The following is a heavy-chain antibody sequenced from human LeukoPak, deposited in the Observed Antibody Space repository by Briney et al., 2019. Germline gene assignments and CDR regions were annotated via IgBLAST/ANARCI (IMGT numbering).Heavy chain of an antibody. Sequence: SETLSLTCTVSGGSISSHYWSWIRQPPGKGLEWIGYIYYSGSTNYNPSLKSRVTISVDTSKNQFSLKLSSVTAADTAVYYCARASCSSTSCYTGDWFDPWGQRTLVTVSS. V-gene: IGHV4-59*11. J-gene: IGHJ5*02. CDR3: ARASCSSTSCYTGDWFDP. CDR1: GGSISSHY. D-gene: IGHD2-2*02. CDR2: IYYSGST.